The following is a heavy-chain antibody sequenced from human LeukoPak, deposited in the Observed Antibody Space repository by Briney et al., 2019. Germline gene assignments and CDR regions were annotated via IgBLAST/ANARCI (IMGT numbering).Heavy chain of an antibody. D-gene: IGHD6-19*01. V-gene: IGHV3-21*01. CDR2: ISSSSSYI. J-gene: IGHJ6*02. CDR1: GFTFSSYA. CDR3: ARDRSSGSYGIGGMDV. Sequence: PGGSLRPSCAASGFTFSSYAMSWVRQAPGKGLEWVSSISSSSSYIYYADSVKGRFTISRDNAKNSLYLQMNSLRAEDTAVYYCARDRSSGSYGIGGMDVWGQGTTVTVSS.